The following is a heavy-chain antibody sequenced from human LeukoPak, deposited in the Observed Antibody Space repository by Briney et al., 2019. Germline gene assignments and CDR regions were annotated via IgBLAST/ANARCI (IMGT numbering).Heavy chain of an antibody. J-gene: IGHJ5*02. D-gene: IGHD3-9*01. Sequence: PSETLSLTCTVSGGSISSSSYYWGWIRQPPGKGLEWIGSIYYSGSTYYNPSLKSRVTISVDTSKNQFSLKLSSVTAADTAVYYCARHSDILTGYSWSDPWGQGTLVTVSS. CDR3: ARHSDILTGYSWSDP. CDR1: GGSISSSSYY. CDR2: IYYSGST. V-gene: IGHV4-39*01.